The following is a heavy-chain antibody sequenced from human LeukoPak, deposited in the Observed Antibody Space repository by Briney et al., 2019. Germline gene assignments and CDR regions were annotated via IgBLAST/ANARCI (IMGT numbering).Heavy chain of an antibody. J-gene: IGHJ3*01. V-gene: IGHV3-23*01. CDR3: AKDSFSRNGVYDAFDV. D-gene: IGHD2-8*01. CDR2: ISASGGST. CDR1: GFTFSSSA. Sequence: GGSLRLSCAASGFTFSSSAMSWVRQVPGKGLEWVSGISASGGSTNYADSVKGRFTISRDDSKNTLYLQMNSLRAEDTAVYYCAKDSFSRNGVYDAFDVWGQGTMVTVSS.